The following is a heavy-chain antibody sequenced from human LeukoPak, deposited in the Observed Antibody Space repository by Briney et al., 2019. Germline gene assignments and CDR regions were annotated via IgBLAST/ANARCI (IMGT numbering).Heavy chain of an antibody. J-gene: IGHJ4*02. CDR3: ARGCIAAAGRLLDY. Sequence: GGSLRLSCAASGFTFSSYSMNWVRQAPGKGLEWVSYISSSSGTIYYADSVKGRFTISRDNAKNSLYLQMNSLRAEDTAVYYCARGCIAAAGRLLDYWGQGTLVTVSS. D-gene: IGHD6-13*01. V-gene: IGHV3-48*01. CDR2: ISSSSGTI. CDR1: GFTFSSYS.